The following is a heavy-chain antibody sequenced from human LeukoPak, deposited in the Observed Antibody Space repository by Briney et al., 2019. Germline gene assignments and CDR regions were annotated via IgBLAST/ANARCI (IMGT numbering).Heavy chain of an antibody. J-gene: IGHJ4*02. CDR2: IYYSGST. CDR3: ARENGYRYDY. V-gene: IGHV4-38-2*02. D-gene: IGHD5-18*01. Sequence: PSETLSLTCTVSGYSISSGYYWGWIRQPPGKGLEWIGSIYYSGSTNYNPSLKSRVTISVDTSKNQFSLKLSSVTAADTALYYCARENGYRYDYWGQGTLVTVAS. CDR1: GYSISSGYY.